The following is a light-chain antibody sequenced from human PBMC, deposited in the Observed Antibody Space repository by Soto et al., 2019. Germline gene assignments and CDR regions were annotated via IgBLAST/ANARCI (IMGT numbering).Light chain of an antibody. V-gene: IGKV1-39*01. CDR3: QQSYSTLYT. J-gene: IGKJ2*01. CDR2: TAS. Sequence: DIQMTQSPSSLSASVGDGVTITCRASQSISSYLNWYQQKPGKAPKLLIYTASSLQSGVPSRFSGSGSGTGFTLTIRSLQPEDFATYYCQQSYSTLYTFGQGTKLEIK. CDR1: QSISSY.